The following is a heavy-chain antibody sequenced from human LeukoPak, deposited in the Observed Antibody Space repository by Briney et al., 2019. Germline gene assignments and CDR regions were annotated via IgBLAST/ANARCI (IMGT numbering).Heavy chain of an antibody. J-gene: IGHJ6*03. D-gene: IGHD3-22*01. CDR1: GFTFRAFG. CDR3: AKGYDSTYYFYYFMDV. V-gene: IGHV3-23*01. Sequence: PGGTLRLSCAASGFTFRAFGMTWVRQAPGKGLEWVSVISDSSDTTYYADSVKGRFTISRDNSKNTVYLQMNSLRAEGTAVYYCAKGYDSTYYFYYFMDVWGKGTTVTISS. CDR2: ISDSSDTT.